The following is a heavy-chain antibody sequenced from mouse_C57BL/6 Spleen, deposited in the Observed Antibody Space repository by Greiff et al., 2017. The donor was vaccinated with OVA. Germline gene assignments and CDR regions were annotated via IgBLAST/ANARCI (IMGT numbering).Heavy chain of an antibody. D-gene: IGHD1-1*01. CDR1: GYTFTDYY. Sequence: VQLQQSGPELVKPGASVKISCKASGYTFTDYYMNWVKQSHGKSLEWIGDINPNNGGTSYNQKFKGKATLTVDKSSSTAYMELRSLTSEDSAVYYCARLGGSSLFAYWGQGTLVTVSA. CDR2: INPNNGGT. CDR3: ARLGGSSLFAY. V-gene: IGHV1-26*01. J-gene: IGHJ3*01.